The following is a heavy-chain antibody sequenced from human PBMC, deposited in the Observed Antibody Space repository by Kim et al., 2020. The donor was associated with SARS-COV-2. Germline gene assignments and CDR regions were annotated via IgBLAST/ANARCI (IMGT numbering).Heavy chain of an antibody. V-gene: IGHV3-33*01. CDR3: ARESLNYDSSGYSAGFDY. CDR1: GFTFSSYG. D-gene: IGHD3-22*01. Sequence: GGSLRLSCAASGFTFSSYGMHWVRQAPGKGLEWVAVIWYDGSNKYYADSVKGRFTISRDNSKNTLYLQMNSLRAEDTAVYYCARESLNYDSSGYSAGFDYWGQGTLVTVSS. J-gene: IGHJ4*02. CDR2: IWYDGSNK.